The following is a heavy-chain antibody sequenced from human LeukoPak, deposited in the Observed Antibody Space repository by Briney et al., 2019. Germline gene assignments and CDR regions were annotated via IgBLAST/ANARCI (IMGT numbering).Heavy chain of an antibody. D-gene: IGHD3-16*02. Sequence: GGSLRLSCAASGFTFSGYWMHWVRQAPGKGLVCVSRIKSDGTYTSYADSVKGRFTISRDNAKNSLYLQMNSLRAEDTAVYYCARGLRLGELSLPFDYWGQGTLVTVSS. CDR1: GFTFSGYW. CDR3: ARGLRLGELSLPFDY. V-gene: IGHV3-74*03. CDR2: IKSDGTYT. J-gene: IGHJ4*02.